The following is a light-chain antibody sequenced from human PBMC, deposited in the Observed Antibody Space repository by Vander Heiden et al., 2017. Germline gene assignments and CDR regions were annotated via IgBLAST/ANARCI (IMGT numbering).Light chain of an antibody. CDR2: GVT. CDR3: CSHAGSTSLLV. V-gene: IGLV2-23*02. J-gene: IGLJ3*02. Sequence: QSAPTQPASVSGSPGESITISCSGTRSDVGTYNLVSWYQQYPDKAPKLIIYGVTNRPSGVSNRFSGSKSGNTASLTISGLQADDEADYYCCSHAGSTSLLVFGGGTKLTVL. CDR1: RSDVGTYNL.